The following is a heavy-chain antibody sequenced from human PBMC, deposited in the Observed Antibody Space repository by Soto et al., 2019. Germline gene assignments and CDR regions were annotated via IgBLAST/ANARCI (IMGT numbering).Heavy chain of an antibody. J-gene: IGHJ6*02. D-gene: IGHD6-13*01. CDR3: ARDQRGSSSSWYEDYYYYYGMDV. CDR2: IYYSGST. V-gene: IGHV4-31*03. CDR1: GGSISSGGYY. Sequence: SETLSLTCTVSGGSISSGGYYWSWIRQHPGKGLEWIGYIYYSGSTCYNPSLKSRVTISVDTSKNQFSLKLSSVTAADTAVYYCARDQRGSSSSWYEDYYYYYGMDVWGQGTTVTVSS.